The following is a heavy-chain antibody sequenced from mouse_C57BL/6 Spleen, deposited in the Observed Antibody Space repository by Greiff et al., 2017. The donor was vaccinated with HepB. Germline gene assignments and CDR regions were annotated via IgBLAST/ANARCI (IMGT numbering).Heavy chain of an antibody. CDR2: FHPYNDDT. D-gene: IGHD2-5*01. CDR1: GYTFTTYP. CDR3: ARRSQDYSNYAWFAY. V-gene: IGHV1-47*01. Sequence: VQLQESGAELVKPGASVKMSCKASGYTFTTYPIEWMKQNHGKSLEWIGNFHPYNDDTKYNEKFKGKATLTVEKSSSTVYLELSRLTSDDSAVYYCARRSQDYSNYAWFAYWGQGTLVTVSA. J-gene: IGHJ3*01.